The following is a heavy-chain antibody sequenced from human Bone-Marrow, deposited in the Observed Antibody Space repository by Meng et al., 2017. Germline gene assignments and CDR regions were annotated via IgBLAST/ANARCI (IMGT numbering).Heavy chain of an antibody. D-gene: IGHD6-13*01. Sequence: QGQRVRAGAEGKHPTSSVKVSCKACGGTFSSYAISSLRQAHGQGFEWMGRIIPIFGTENYAQKFQGRVTITTDESTSTAYMELSSPPSEDTAVYYCARARAGDYFDYWGQGTLVTVSS. V-gene: IGHV1-69*05. CDR2: IIPIFGTE. J-gene: IGHJ4*02. CDR1: GGTFSSYA. CDR3: ARARAGDYFDY.